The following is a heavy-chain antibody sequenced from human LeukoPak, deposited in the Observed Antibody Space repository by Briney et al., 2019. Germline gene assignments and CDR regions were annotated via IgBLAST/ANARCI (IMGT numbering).Heavy chain of an antibody. CDR3: ARGRAGDSFDI. CDR2: IHTSGST. Sequence: PSETLSLTCTVSGASISSGNYYWTWIRQPAGKGLEWIGRIHTSGSTNYNPSLKSRVAISIDTSKNQFSLNLNSVTAAETAIYYCARGRAGDSFDIWGQGAMVTVSA. D-gene: IGHD7-27*01. J-gene: IGHJ3*02. CDR1: GASISSGNYY. V-gene: IGHV4-61*02.